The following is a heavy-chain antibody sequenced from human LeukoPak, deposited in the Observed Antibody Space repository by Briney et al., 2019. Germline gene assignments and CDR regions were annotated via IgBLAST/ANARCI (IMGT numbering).Heavy chain of an antibody. V-gene: IGHV1-2*02. CDR1: GSTFTDYY. CDR3: ARDLRVTGTTSSAFDY. J-gene: IGHJ4*02. D-gene: IGHD1-7*01. Sequence: ASVKVSCKASGSTFTDYYMHWVRQAPGQGLEWMGWINPNSGGTNYAQKFQGRVTMTRDTSISTAYMELSRLRSDDTAVYYCARDLRVTGTTSSAFDYWGQGTLVTVSS. CDR2: INPNSGGT.